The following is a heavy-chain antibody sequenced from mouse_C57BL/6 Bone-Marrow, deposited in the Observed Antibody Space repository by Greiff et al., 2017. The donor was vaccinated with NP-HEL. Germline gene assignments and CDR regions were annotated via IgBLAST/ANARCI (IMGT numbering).Heavy chain of an antibody. CDR1: GYTFTDYY. CDR3: ARSGKLRYYRGAMDY. D-gene: IGHD2-3*01. CDR2: INPYNGGT. V-gene: IGHV1-19*01. J-gene: IGHJ4*01. Sequence: VQLKESGPVLVKPGASVKMSCKASGYTFTDYYMNWVKQSHGKSLEWIGVINPYNGGTSYNQKFKGKATLTVDKSSSTAYMELNSLTSEDSAVYYCARSGKLRYYRGAMDYWGQGTSVTVSS.